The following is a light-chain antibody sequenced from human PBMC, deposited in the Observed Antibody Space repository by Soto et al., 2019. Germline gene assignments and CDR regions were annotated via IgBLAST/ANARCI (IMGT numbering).Light chain of an antibody. CDR3: QQYNSFPWT. V-gene: IGKV1-5*03. J-gene: IGKJ1*01. Sequence: DIQMTQSPSTLSASVGDRVTITCRASQNIYSWLAWNQQKPGKVPKLLLYKASNLESGVPSRFSGSGSGTELTLTISSLQPDDFATYYCQQYNSFPWTFGQGTKVEIK. CDR1: QNIYSW. CDR2: KAS.